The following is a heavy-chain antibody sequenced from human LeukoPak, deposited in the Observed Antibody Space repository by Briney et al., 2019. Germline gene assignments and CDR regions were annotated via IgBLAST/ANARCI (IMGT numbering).Heavy chain of an antibody. D-gene: IGHD3-3*02. CDR2: IYGGGST. CDR3: AREISRTGAFDI. Sequence: GGSLRLSCAASGFTVSSNYMSWVRQAPGKGLEWVSVIYGGGSTYYADSVKGRFTISRDNSKNTLYLQMNSLRAEDTAVYYCAREISRTGAFDIWGQGTMVTVSS. V-gene: IGHV3-53*05. J-gene: IGHJ3*02. CDR1: GFTVSSNY.